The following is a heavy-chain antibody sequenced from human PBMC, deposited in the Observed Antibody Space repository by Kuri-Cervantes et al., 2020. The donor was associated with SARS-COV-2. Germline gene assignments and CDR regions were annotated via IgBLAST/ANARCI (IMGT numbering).Heavy chain of an antibody. D-gene: IGHD3-3*01. Sequence: SETLSPTCAVQGGPFSGYSWTWIRQSPGKGLEWIGEINQSGITNYNPSLKSRVTISPDTSKNQFSLKLSSVTAADTAVYYCARGATDISLVRVVMTGSAHYFDHWGRGTLVTVSS. CDR2: INQSGIT. J-gene: IGHJ4*02. V-gene: IGHV4-34*01. CDR1: GGPFSGYS. CDR3: ARGATDISLVRVVMTGSAHYFDH.